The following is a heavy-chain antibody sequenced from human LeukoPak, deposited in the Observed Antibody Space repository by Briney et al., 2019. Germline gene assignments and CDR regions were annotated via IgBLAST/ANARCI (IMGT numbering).Heavy chain of an antibody. D-gene: IGHD6-19*01. CDR3: ARDTGQWLVRGYNWFDP. CDR1: GGSVSSGSYY. Sequence: SETLSLTCTVSGGSVSSGSYYWSWIRQPPGKGLEWIGYIYYSGSTNYNPSLKSRVTISVDTSKNQFSLKLSSVTAADTAVYYCARDTGQWLVRGYNWFDPLGPGNPGHRLL. CDR2: IYYSGST. V-gene: IGHV4-61*01. J-gene: IGHJ5*02.